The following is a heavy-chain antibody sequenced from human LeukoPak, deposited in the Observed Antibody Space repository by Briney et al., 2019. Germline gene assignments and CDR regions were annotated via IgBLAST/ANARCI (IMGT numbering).Heavy chain of an antibody. Sequence: GGSPRLSCAASGFTFSGYWMSWVRQAPGKGLEWVANINKDGSERYNVDSVKGRFNISRDNANKSLYLQMNSLRAEDTAVYYCARAFTEYYFDYWGQGTLVTVSS. CDR2: INKDGSER. D-gene: IGHD3-10*01. CDR3: ARAFTEYYFDY. V-gene: IGHV3-7*01. CDR1: GFTFSGYW. J-gene: IGHJ4*02.